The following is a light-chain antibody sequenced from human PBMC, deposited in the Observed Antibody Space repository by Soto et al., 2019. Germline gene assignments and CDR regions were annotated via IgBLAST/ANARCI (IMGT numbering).Light chain of an antibody. CDR2: LGS. CDR3: MQAVQTPPT. V-gene: IGKV2-28*01. Sequence: VMTQSPLSLPVTPGEPASISCRSSQSLLHSNGYNYLDWYLQKPGQSPHLLIYLGSNRASGVPDRFSGSGSGTDFTLKISRVEAEDVGVYYCMQAVQTPPTFGQGTKVEIK. J-gene: IGKJ1*01. CDR1: QSLLHSNGYNY.